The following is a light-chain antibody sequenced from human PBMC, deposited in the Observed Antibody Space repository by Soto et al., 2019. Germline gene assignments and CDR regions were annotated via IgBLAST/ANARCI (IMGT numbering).Light chain of an antibody. CDR3: CSYAGSSTFPYYV. Sequence: QSALTQPASVSGSPGQSITISCTGTSSDVGSYNLVSWYQQPPGKAPKLMIYEGSKRPSGVSNRFSGSKSGNTASLTISGLQAEDEADYYCCSYAGSSTFPYYVFGTGTKVTVL. V-gene: IGLV2-23*03. J-gene: IGLJ1*01. CDR1: SSDVGSYNL. CDR2: EGS.